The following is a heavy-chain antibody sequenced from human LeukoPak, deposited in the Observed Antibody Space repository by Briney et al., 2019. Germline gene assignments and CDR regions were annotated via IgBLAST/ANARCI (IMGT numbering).Heavy chain of an antibody. CDR2: IDHRGDT. CDR1: GGSFSRYY. Sequence: PSETLSLTCAVYGGSFSRYYWSWIRQSPGKGLEWIAEIDHRGDTNYNPSVKSRVTISVDTSKNQFSLKVTSLTAADTAVYYCARDPTISETGYFDYWGQGTPVTVSS. V-gene: IGHV4-34*01. J-gene: IGHJ4*03. D-gene: IGHD1-1*01. CDR3: ARDPTISETGYFDY.